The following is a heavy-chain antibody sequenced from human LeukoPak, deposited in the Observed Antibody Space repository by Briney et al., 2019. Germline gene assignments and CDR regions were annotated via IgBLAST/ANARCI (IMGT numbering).Heavy chain of an antibody. D-gene: IGHD3-22*01. J-gene: IGHJ4*02. Sequence: ASVKVSCKASGYTFTTYSIHWVRQAPGQRLEWMGWINTGNGNTKYSQKFQGRVTITRDTSASTAYMELGSLRSEDTATYYCAKSYYSESSGYSDYWGQGTLVTVSS. CDR3: AKSYYSESSGYSDY. V-gene: IGHV1-3*04. CDR1: GYTFTTYS. CDR2: INTGNGNT.